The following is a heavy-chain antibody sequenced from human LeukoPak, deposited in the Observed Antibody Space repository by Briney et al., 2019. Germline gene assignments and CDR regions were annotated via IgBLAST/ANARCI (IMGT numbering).Heavy chain of an antibody. CDR2: KRYDRSNK. CDR1: GFTFSSYG. Sequence: GGSLRPSCVASGFTFSSYGMHCVRQVPGRVLEWVAFKRYDRSNKYYAESVKGRFPISIDNSKNTLYLQMNSLRAEDMAVYYCAKDISGYDRDPDYWGQRTLVTVSS. J-gene: IGHJ4*02. D-gene: IGHD5-12*01. CDR3: AKDISGYDRDPDY. V-gene: IGHV3-30*02.